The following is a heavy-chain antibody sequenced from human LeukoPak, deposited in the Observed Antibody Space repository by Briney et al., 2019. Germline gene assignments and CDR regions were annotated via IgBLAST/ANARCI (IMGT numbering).Heavy chain of an antibody. CDR2: INWNGGST. CDR1: GFTFSSYG. D-gene: IGHD6-13*01. Sequence: GGTLRLSCAASGFTFSSYGMSWVRQAPGKGLEWVSGINWNGGSTGYADSVKGRFTISRDNAKNSLYLQMNSLRAEDTALYYCAKEYSSSTLTGVFDYWGQGTLVTVSS. V-gene: IGHV3-20*04. CDR3: AKEYSSSTLTGVFDY. J-gene: IGHJ4*02.